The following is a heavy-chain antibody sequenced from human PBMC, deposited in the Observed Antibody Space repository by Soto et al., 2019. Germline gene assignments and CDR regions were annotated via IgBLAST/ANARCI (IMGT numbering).Heavy chain of an antibody. CDR3: ARDHRLRPTLYYYYGMDV. J-gene: IGHJ6*02. CDR2: IIPIFGTA. CDR1: GGTFSSYA. V-gene: IGHV1-69*13. Sequence: SVKVSCKASGGTFSSYAISWVRQAPGQGLEWMGGIIPIFGTANYAQKFQGRVTITADESTSTAYMELSSLRSEDTAVYYCARDHRLRPTLYYYYGMDVWGQGTTVTV. D-gene: IGHD4-17*01.